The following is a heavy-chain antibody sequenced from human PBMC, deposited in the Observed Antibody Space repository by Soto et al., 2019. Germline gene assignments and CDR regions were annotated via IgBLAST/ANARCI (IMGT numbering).Heavy chain of an antibody. CDR3: AWSSSHYGMDV. Sequence: PVGSLRVSCAASGFTFSSYGMHWVRQAPGKGLEWVAVIWYDGSNKYYADSVKGRFTISRDNSKNTLYLQMNSLRAEDTAVYYCAWSSSHYGMDVWGQGTTVTVSS. CDR1: GFTFSSYG. V-gene: IGHV3-33*01. CDR2: IWYDGSNK. D-gene: IGHD6-6*01. J-gene: IGHJ6*02.